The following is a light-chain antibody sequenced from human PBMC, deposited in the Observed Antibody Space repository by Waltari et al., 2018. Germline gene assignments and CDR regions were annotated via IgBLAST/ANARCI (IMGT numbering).Light chain of an antibody. Sequence: DIQMTQSPSTLSASVGDRVTITCRASQSISSWLAWYQQKPVKAPKILIYKASSLESGVPSRFSGSGSGTEFTLTISSLQPDDFATYYCQQYNSYSQTFGQGTKVEIK. J-gene: IGKJ1*01. CDR3: QQYNSYSQT. CDR2: KAS. CDR1: QSISSW. V-gene: IGKV1-5*03.